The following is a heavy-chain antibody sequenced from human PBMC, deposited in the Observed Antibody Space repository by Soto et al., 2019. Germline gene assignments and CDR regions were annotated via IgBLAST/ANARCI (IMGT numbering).Heavy chain of an antibody. Sequence: EVQLVESGGGLIQPGGSLRLSCAASGFTVSSNYLSWVRQAPGKGLEWVSVIYSGVSTYYAESVKGRFTIARDNSKNTLYLQMTSLRADDTAVYYCAKRYFNWLPNYYGMDVWGQGATVTVSS. D-gene: IGHD3-9*01. CDR1: GFTVSSNY. J-gene: IGHJ6*02. CDR3: AKRYFNWLPNYYGMDV. CDR2: IYSGVST. V-gene: IGHV3-53*01.